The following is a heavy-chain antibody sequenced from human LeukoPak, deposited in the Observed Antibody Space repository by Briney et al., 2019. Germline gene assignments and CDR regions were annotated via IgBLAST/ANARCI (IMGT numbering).Heavy chain of an antibody. V-gene: IGHV1-69*13. J-gene: IGHJ6*03. CDR1: GGTFSSYA. CDR3: ARDRATVTTGYYYMDV. Sequence: PVKVSCKASGGTFSSYAISWVRQAPGQGLEWMGGIIPIFGTANYAQKFQGRVTITADESTSTAYMELSSLRSEDTAVYYCARDRATVTTGYYYMDVWGKGTTVTVSS. D-gene: IGHD4-11*01. CDR2: IIPIFGTA.